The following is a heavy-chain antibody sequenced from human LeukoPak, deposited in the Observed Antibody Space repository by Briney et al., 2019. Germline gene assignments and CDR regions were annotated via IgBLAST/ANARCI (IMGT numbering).Heavy chain of an antibody. CDR2: IYYSGST. V-gene: IGHV4-30-4*01. J-gene: IGHJ4*02. CDR3: ARDNGYGQLDS. CDR1: GDSINSGDYY. Sequence: PSQTLSLTCTVSGDSINSGDYYWGWVRQPPGTGLEWIGYIYYSGSTYYNPSLKSRVTISVDTSKNQFSLKLSSVTAADTAVYYCARDNGYGQLDSWGQGTLVTVSS. D-gene: IGHD2-15*01.